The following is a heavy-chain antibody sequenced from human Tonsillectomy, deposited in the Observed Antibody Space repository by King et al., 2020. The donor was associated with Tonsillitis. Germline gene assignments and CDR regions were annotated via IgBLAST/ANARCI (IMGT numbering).Heavy chain of an antibody. V-gene: IGHV3-30*18. CDR3: AKVRAQQLTLDY. J-gene: IGHJ4*02. D-gene: IGHD6-13*01. CDR2: ISYDGSNK. Sequence: VQLVESGGGVVQPGRSLRLSCGASGFIFSNYGMNWVRQAPGKGLEWVAVISYDGSNKFYADSVKGRFTISRDDSKNTLYLQMNSLRVEDTAVYYCAKVRAQQLTLDYWGQGTLVTVSS. CDR1: GFIFSNYG.